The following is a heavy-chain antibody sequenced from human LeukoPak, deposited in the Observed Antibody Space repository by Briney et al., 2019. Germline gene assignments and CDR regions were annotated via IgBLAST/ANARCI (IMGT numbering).Heavy chain of an antibody. CDR3: ARAYGAKYSFDS. J-gene: IGHJ4*02. Sequence: SETLSLTCAVYGGSFSGYYWRWIRHPPGKGLEWIGEIIHSGSTNYNPSLKSGVTLSVDTSKNQFSLKVSSVTAADTGVYYCARAYGAKYSFDSWGQGTLVTVSS. CDR2: IIHSGST. CDR1: GGSFSGYY. D-gene: IGHD4-23*01. V-gene: IGHV4-34*12.